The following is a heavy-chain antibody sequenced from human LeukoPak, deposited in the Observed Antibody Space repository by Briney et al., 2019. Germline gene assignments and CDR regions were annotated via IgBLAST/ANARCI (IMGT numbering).Heavy chain of an antibody. J-gene: IGHJ3*02. D-gene: IGHD2-15*01. CDR1: GFTFSSYA. Sequence: GGSLRLSCAASGFTFSSYAMSWVRQAPGKGLEWVSTISVSGRSTYYADPVKGRFTISRDNSKNTLYLQMNSLRAEDTAVYYCAKDFIEGYCSGGSCSAGAFDIWGQGTMVTVSS. CDR2: ISVSGRST. V-gene: IGHV3-23*01. CDR3: AKDFIEGYCSGGSCSAGAFDI.